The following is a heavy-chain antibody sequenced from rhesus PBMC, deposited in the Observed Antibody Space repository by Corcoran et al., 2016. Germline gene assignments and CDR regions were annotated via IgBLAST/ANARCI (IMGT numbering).Heavy chain of an antibody. Sequence: EVQLVESGGGLAKPGGSLRLSCAASGFTFSSYWMNWVRQAPGKGLEWVSAINSGGGSTYYADYVKGRFTISRDNSKNTLSLQMNSLGAEDTAVYYCAKSPYHYEDDYGYPDAFDFWGQGLRVTVSS. CDR3: AKSPYHYEDDYGYPDAFDF. V-gene: IGHV3S25*01. J-gene: IGHJ3*01. D-gene: IGHD3-9*01. CDR2: INSGGGST. CDR1: GFTFSSYW.